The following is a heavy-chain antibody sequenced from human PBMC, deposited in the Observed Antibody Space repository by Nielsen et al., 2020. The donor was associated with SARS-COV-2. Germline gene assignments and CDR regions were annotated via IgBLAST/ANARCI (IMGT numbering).Heavy chain of an antibody. V-gene: IGHV3-48*01. CDR3: ARSGYYAA. J-gene: IGHJ5*02. CDR2: ISSSSSTI. D-gene: IGHD5-12*01. Sequence: GESLKISCAASGFTFSSYSMNWVRQAPGKGLEWVSYISSSSSTIYYADSVKGRFTISRDNAKNSLYLQMNSLRAEDTAVYYCARSGYYAAWGQGTLVTVSS. CDR1: GFTFSSYS.